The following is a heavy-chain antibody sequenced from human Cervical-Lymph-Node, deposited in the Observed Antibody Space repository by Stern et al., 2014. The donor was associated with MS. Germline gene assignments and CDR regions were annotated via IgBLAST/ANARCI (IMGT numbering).Heavy chain of an antibody. J-gene: IGHJ4*02. CDR3: ARGPYNRDFFEY. CDR1: GGTFSRYG. D-gene: IGHD1-1*01. Sequence: QVQLVQSGAEVRKPGSSVKVSCKASGGTFSRYGISWVRQAPGQGLEWMGGIIPVVGTADYAEQFHGRVTITADGSTSTAYMELSSLTSADTAVYYCARGPYNRDFFEYWGQGTLVTVSS. CDR2: IIPVVGTA. V-gene: IGHV1-69*01.